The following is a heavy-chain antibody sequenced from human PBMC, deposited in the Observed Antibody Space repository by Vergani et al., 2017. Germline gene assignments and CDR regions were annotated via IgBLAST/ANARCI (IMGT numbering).Heavy chain of an antibody. CDR1: GGAVNSGSNF. D-gene: IGHD3-16*02. V-gene: IGHV4-61*02. Sequence: QVQLQESGPGLVKPSQTLSLTCSVSGGAVNSGSNFWTWIRQPAGKGLEWIGRTSTDGSTNYNPSLKSRVTVSVDTSKTQISLRLTSVTAEDTAVYYCARETGLTSWDGYRFHYMDVWGKGTTVTVSS. CDR3: ARETGLTSWDGYRFHYMDV. J-gene: IGHJ6*03. CDR2: TSTDGST.